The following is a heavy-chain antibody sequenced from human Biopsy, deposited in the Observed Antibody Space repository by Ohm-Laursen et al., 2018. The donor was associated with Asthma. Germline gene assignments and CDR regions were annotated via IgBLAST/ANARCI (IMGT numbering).Heavy chain of an antibody. J-gene: IGHJ6*02. D-gene: IGHD3-10*01. CDR2: ISVYNGNT. Sequence: VASVKVSCKPSGYTFNSAGITWVRQAPGQGLEWMGWISVYNGNTKVAQKLRDRVTMITDTSTSTAYMELRSLRSDDTAVYFCARAVDYSHYYGIDVWGQGTTVTVS. V-gene: IGHV1-18*01. CDR1: GYTFNSAG. CDR3: ARAVDYSHYYGIDV.